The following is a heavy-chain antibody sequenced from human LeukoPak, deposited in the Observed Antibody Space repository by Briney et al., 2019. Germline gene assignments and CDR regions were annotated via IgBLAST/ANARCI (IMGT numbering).Heavy chain of an antibody. V-gene: IGHV1-46*01. Sequence: ASVKLSCKASGYTFSNYDINWVRQAPGQGLEWMGILSPSGGSTSYAQKFQGRVTMTRDTSTSTVYMELSSLRSDDTAVYYCAREQLVGTYYFDYWGQGTLVTVSS. CDR2: LSPSGGST. CDR3: AREQLVGTYYFDY. CDR1: GYTFSNYD. D-gene: IGHD6-6*01. J-gene: IGHJ4*02.